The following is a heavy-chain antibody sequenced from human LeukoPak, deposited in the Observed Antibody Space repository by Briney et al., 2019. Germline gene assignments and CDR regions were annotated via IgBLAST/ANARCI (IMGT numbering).Heavy chain of an antibody. CDR1: GYSISSGYY. D-gene: IGHD1-7*01. Sequence: TSETLSLTCTVSGYSISSGYYWGWIRQPPGKGLEWIGSIYHSGSTYYNPSLKSRVTISVDTSKNQFSLKLSSVTAADTAVYYCARKYNWNYYPFDYWGQGTLVTVSS. CDR2: IYHSGST. J-gene: IGHJ4*02. V-gene: IGHV4-38-2*02. CDR3: ARKYNWNYYPFDY.